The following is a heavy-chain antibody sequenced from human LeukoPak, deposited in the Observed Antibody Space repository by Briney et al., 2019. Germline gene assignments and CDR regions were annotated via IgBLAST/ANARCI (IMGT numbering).Heavy chain of an antibody. CDR2: ISAYNGNT. J-gene: IGHJ4*02. Sequence: ASVKVSCKASGYTFTSYAMNWVRQAPGQGLEWMGWISAYNGNTNYAQKLQGRVTMTTDTSTSTAYMELRSLRSDDTAVYYCASSRDGYNLYFDYWGQGTLVTVSS. CDR1: GYTFTSYA. V-gene: IGHV1-18*01. D-gene: IGHD5-24*01. CDR3: ASSRDGYNLYFDY.